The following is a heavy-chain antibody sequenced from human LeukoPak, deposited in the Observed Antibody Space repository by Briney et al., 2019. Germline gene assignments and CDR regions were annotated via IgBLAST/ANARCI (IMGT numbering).Heavy chain of an antibody. CDR3: GRGGKVEQLVLAR. CDR1: GFTFSSYW. V-gene: IGHV3-74*01. Sequence: GGSLRLSCAASGFTFSSYWMHWVRHAPGKGLVWASRISSDGSSTTYADSVKGRFTISRDNAKDTLYLQMNSLRAEDTAVYYCGRGGKVEQLVLARWGQGSLVTVSS. D-gene: IGHD6-13*01. CDR2: ISSDGSST. J-gene: IGHJ4*02.